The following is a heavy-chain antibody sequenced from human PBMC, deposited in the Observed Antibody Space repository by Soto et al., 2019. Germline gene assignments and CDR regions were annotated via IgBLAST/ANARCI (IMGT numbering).Heavy chain of an antibody. V-gene: IGHV4-34*01. CDR1: GGSFSGYY. J-gene: IGHJ5*02. Sequence: SETLSLTCAVYGGSFSGYYWSWIRQPPGKGLEWIGEINHSGSTNYNPSLKSRVTISVDTSKNQFSLKLSSVTAADTAVYYCARGKVYDFWSGLYNWFDPWGQGTLVTVS. CDR2: INHSGST. CDR3: ARGKVYDFWSGLYNWFDP. D-gene: IGHD3-3*01.